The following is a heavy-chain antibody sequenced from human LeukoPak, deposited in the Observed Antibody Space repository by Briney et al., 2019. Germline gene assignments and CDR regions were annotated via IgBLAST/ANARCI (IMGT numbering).Heavy chain of an antibody. V-gene: IGHV3-73*01. Sequence: AGSLRLSCAASGFTFSAYSMHWVRQAPGKGLEWVGRIRSRAKNYATAYAASVKGRFTITRDDSKNTAYLQMNSLKTEDTAVYYCIRWGDGYSYYLDSWGKGTLVTVSS. CDR2: IRSRAKNYAT. J-gene: IGHJ4*02. CDR3: IRWGDGYSYYLDS. CDR1: GFTFSAYS. D-gene: IGHD5-24*01.